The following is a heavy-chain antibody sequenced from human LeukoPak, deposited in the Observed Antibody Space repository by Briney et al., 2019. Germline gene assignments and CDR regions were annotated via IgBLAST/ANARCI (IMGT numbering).Heavy chain of an antibody. CDR3: ATGGGYRFAY. Sequence: GASVKVPCKASGYSITNYAILWVRQAPGQGLEWMGWINTNTEKSTYAPGFTGRYVFSLDSSVNTAYLQISSLKAEDTALYYCATGGGYRFAYWGQGTLVTVSS. CDR1: GYSITNYA. J-gene: IGHJ4*02. D-gene: IGHD6-25*01. CDR2: INTNTEKS. V-gene: IGHV7-4-1*02.